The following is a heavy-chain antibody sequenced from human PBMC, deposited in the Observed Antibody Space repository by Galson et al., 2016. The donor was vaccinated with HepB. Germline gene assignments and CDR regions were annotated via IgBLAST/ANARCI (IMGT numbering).Heavy chain of an antibody. V-gene: IGHV3-30*18. CDR3: AKDAILGCGRDCYVDY. J-gene: IGHJ4*02. CDR1: GFGFRSYG. CDR2: ISYDGTNT. D-gene: IGHD2-21*02. Sequence: SLRLSCAASGFGFRSYGMHWVRQAPGKGLEWVAGISYDGTNTYYADSVKGRFTISRDNSKKTLYLQMNSLRAEDTAVYFCAKDAILGCGRDCYVDYWGQGTLVTVSS.